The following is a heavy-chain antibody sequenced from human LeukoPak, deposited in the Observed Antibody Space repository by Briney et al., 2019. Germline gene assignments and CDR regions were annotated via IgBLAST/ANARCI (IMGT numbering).Heavy chain of an antibody. J-gene: IGHJ5*02. D-gene: IGHD6-19*01. Sequence: GGSLSLSCAASGFTFSSYAMSWVRQAPGKGLEWVSAISGSGGSTYYADSVKGRFTISRDNSKNTLYLQMNSLRAEDTAVYYCAKTSIAVADSNWFDPWGQGTLVTVSS. CDR1: GFTFSSYA. CDR3: AKTSIAVADSNWFDP. CDR2: ISGSGGST. V-gene: IGHV3-23*01.